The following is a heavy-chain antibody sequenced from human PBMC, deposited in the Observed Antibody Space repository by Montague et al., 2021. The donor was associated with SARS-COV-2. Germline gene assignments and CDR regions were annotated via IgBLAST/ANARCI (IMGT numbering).Heavy chain of an antibody. V-gene: IGHV4-31*03. J-gene: IGHJ3*01. CDR1: GGSISSGGYY. Sequence: TLSLTCTVYGGSISSGGYYWSWIRQHPGKGLEWIGYIYHTGSTHYNPSLKSRVTISKETSKNHFSLNLGSVTAADSAVYYCARDSGYYDSSGYSYDAFDFWGQGTKVTVSS. D-gene: IGHD3-22*01. CDR3: ARDSGYYDSSGYSYDAFDF. CDR2: IYHTGST.